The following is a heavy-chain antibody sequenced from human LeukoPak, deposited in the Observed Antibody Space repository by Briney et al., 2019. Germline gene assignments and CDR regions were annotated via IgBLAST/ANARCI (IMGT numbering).Heavy chain of an antibody. CDR2: ISRSSTYI. V-gene: IGHV3-21*01. CDR3: AKDGYYDSSGYRGFDY. Sequence: GGSLRLSCAASGFSFSTYSTSWVRQPPGKRLGWVSSISRSSTYIYYADSVKGRFTISRDNAKNSLYLQMNSLRAEDTAVYYCAKDGYYDSSGYRGFDYWGQGTLVSVSS. J-gene: IGHJ4*02. D-gene: IGHD3-22*01. CDR1: GFSFSTYS.